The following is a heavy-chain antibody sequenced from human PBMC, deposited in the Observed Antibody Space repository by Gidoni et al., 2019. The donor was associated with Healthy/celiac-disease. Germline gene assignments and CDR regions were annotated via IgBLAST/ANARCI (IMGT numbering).Heavy chain of an antibody. CDR3: ARPPGIAGTGAFDI. CDR1: GGSIRSSSYY. Sequence: QLQLQESGPGLVKPSETLSLTCTVSGGSIRSSSYYWGWIRQPPGKGLEWIGSIYYSGSTYYNPSLKSRVTISVDTSKNQFSLKLSSVTAADTAVYYCARPPGIAGTGAFDIWGQGTMVTVSS. D-gene: IGHD6-13*01. CDR2: IYYSGST. J-gene: IGHJ3*02. V-gene: IGHV4-39*01.